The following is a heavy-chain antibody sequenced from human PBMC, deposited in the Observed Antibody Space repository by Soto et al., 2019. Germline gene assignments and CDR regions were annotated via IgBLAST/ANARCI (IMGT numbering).Heavy chain of an antibody. CDR2: IWYDGSNK. V-gene: IGHV3-33*01. CDR3: ARDQTYYGSGTSYGMDV. J-gene: IGHJ6*02. D-gene: IGHD3-10*01. Sequence: GESLKISCAASGFTFSSYGMHWVRQAPGKGLEWVAVIWYDGSNKYYADSVKGRFTISRDNSKNTLYLQMNSLRAEDTAVYYCARDQTYYGSGTSYGMDVWGQGTTVTVSS. CDR1: GFTFSSYG.